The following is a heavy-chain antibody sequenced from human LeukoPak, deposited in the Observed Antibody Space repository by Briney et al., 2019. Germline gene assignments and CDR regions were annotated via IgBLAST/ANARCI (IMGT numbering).Heavy chain of an antibody. CDR1: GFTFSTYA. CDR3: AKGSSESWYYYYMDV. Sequence: PGGSLRLSCAASGFTFSTYAMSWVRQAPGKGLEWVSTISGGGGGTFYADSVKGRFTISRDNSKNTLYLQMNSLRAEDTAIYYCAKGSSESWYYYYMDVWGKGTTVTVSS. D-gene: IGHD6-13*01. V-gene: IGHV3-23*01. CDR2: ISGGGGGT. J-gene: IGHJ6*03.